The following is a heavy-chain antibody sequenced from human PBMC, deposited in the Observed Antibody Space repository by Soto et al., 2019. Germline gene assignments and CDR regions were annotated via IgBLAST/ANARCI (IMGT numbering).Heavy chain of an antibody. V-gene: IGHV3-7*01. Sequence: PGGSLRLSCAASGFTFGSYSMTWVRQAPGQGLEWVADIKQDGGKKYYVDSVKGRFTISRDNAKNSLYLQMNSLRAEDTAVYYCASTYYYYMDVWGKGTTVTVS. CDR1: GFTFGSYS. CDR2: IKQDGGKK. J-gene: IGHJ6*03. CDR3: ASTYYYYMDV.